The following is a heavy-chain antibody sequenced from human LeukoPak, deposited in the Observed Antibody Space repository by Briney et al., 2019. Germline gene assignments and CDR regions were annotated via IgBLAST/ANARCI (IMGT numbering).Heavy chain of an antibody. CDR1: GFTFRTYT. J-gene: IGHJ5*02. D-gene: IGHD4-23*01. CDR3: ASAGAVTDSFVH. Sequence: GGSLRLSCAASGFTFRTYTMHWVRQAPGKGLEWVASISYDGYYKYYAESVKGPFIISRDNSKNTLYLQINSLGADDTAVYYCASAGAVTDSFVHWGEGTRVIVSS. V-gene: IGHV3-30-3*01. CDR2: ISYDGYYK.